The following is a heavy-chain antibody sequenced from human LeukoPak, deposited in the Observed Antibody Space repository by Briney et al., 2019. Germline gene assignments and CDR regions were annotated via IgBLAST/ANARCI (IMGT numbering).Heavy chain of an antibody. D-gene: IGHD3-10*01. CDR1: GGSFSSYY. V-gene: IGHV4-34*01. CDR3: AKDLLYYSGSGSPLEY. CDR2: ITHSGST. Sequence: SETLSLTCAVYGGSFSSYYWSWIRQPPGKGLEWIGEITHSGSTNYNPSLKSRVTISVDTSKNQFSLKLSSVTAADTAVYYCAKDLLYYSGSGSPLEYWGQGTLVTVSS. J-gene: IGHJ4*02.